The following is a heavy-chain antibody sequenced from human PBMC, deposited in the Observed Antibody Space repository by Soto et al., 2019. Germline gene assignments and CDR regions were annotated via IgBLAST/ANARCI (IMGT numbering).Heavy chain of an antibody. CDR3: ARQGSY. CDR2: IYFNGKT. CDR1: GVSISDTSYY. Sequence: QLQLQESGPGLVKPSETLSLTYNVSGVSISDTSYYWGWIRQPPGKGLEWIGTIYFNGKTFYNPSLKSRLTISVDTSKNQISLRLTSVTAADTAVYYCARQGSYWGQGTLVAVSS. V-gene: IGHV4-39*01. J-gene: IGHJ4*02.